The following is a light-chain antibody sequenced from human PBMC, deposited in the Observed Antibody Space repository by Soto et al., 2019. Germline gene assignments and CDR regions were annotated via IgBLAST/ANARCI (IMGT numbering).Light chain of an antibody. Sequence: DIPLTQSPSSLSASLGGRATLSCRASQGISSYLAWYQQKPGKAPKLLIYAASTLASGVPSRFSGSGSGTDFTLTISSLQHEDFATYYCQQLNSYPPWTFGQGTKVDI. CDR2: AAS. V-gene: IGKV1-9*01. J-gene: IGKJ1*01. CDR3: QQLNSYPPWT. CDR1: QGISSY.